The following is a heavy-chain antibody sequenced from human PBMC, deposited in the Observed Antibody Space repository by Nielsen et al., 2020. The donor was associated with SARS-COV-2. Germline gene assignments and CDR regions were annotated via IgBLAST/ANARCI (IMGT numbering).Heavy chain of an antibody. CDR1: GFTFNIYG. Sequence: GESLKISCAAAGFTFNIYGMSWVRQAPGKGLEWVSTISGSGGGTYYADSVKGRFSISRDNSKNTLYLQMNSLRAEDTAVYYCAKEASSSYGDWGQGTLVTVSS. CDR3: AKEASSSYGD. CDR2: ISGSGGGT. J-gene: IGHJ4*02. D-gene: IGHD6-6*01. V-gene: IGHV3-23*01.